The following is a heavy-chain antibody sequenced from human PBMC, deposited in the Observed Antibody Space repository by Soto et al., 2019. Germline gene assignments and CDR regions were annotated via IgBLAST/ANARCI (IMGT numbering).Heavy chain of an antibody. CDR1: GGTFSSYA. V-gene: IGHV1-69*13. J-gene: IGHJ2*01. D-gene: IGHD3-22*01. CDR3: ARVEPRDDSSGYYYNYWYFDL. CDR2: IIPIFGTA. Sequence: SVKVSCKASGGTFSSYAISWVRQAPGQGLEWMGGIIPIFGTANYAQKFQGRVTITADESTSTAYMELSSLRSEDTAVYYCARVEPRDDSSGYYYNYWYFDLWGRGTLDTVSS.